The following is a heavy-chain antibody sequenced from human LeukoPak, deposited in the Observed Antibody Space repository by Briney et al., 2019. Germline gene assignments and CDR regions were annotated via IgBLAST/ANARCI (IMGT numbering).Heavy chain of an antibody. Sequence: ASVKVSCKASGYTFTSYYMHWVRQAPGQGLEWMGIINPSGGSTSYAQKFQGRVTMTRDTSTSTVYMELSSLRSEDTAVYYCARDVNYGYCSGGSCRLRNWFDPWGQGTLVTVSS. D-gene: IGHD2-15*01. V-gene: IGHV1-46*01. CDR2: INPSGGST. CDR3: ARDVNYGYCSGGSCRLRNWFDP. CDR1: GYTFTSYY. J-gene: IGHJ5*02.